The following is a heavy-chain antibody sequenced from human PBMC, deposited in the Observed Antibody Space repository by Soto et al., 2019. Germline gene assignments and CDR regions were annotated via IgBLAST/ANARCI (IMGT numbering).Heavy chain of an antibody. CDR3: ARSHSFDGSIYHYYFDF. Sequence: SETLSLTCTVSGGSVSTYYWSWIRQPPGGTLEWIGYIYASGATTYNPSLESRVTMSVDMPNNEFSLELTSLTAADTAVYYCARSHSFDGSIYHYYFDFWGQGTLVTVSS. D-gene: IGHD3-10*01. V-gene: IGHV4-59*02. CDR1: GGSVSTYY. CDR2: IYASGAT. J-gene: IGHJ4*02.